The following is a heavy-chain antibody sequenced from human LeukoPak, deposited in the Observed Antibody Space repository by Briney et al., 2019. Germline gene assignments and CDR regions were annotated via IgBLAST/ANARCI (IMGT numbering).Heavy chain of an antibody. J-gene: IGHJ4*02. Sequence: GGSLRLSCAASGFTVSSNYMSWVSQAPGKGMEWVSGISGSGGGTHYADSVKGRFTISRDNPKNTLYLQMNNLRAGDTAVYFCAKRGVVIRVILVGFHKEAYYFDSWGQGALVTVSS. CDR1: GFTVSSNY. CDR3: AKRGVVIRVILVGFHKEAYYFDS. D-gene: IGHD3-22*01. CDR2: ISGSGGGT. V-gene: IGHV3-23*01.